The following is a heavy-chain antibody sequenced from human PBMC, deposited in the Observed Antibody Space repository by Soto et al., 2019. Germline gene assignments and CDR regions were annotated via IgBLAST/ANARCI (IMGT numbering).Heavy chain of an antibody. CDR2: INPNSGGT. V-gene: IGHV1-2*02. CDR3: ARVLGIPAAINRAFDI. Sequence: ASVKVSCKASGYNFTGYYMHWVRQAPGQGLEWMGWINPNSGGTNYAQKFQGRVTMTRDTSISTAYMELSRLRSDDTAVYYCARVLGIPAAINRAFDIWGQGTMVTVSS. CDR1: GYNFTGYY. J-gene: IGHJ3*02. D-gene: IGHD2-2*02.